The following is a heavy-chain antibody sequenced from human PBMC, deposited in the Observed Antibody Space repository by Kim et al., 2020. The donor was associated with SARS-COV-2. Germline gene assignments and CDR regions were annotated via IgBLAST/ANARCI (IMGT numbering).Heavy chain of an antibody. J-gene: IGHJ6*02. Sequence: SVKVSCKASGGTFSSYAISWVRQAPGQGLEWMGGIIPIFGTANYAQKFQGRVTITADESTSTAYMELSSLRSEDTAVYYCASDIVVVVECCRDYYYGMDVWGQGTTVTVSS. D-gene: IGHD2-15*01. CDR1: GGTFSSYA. CDR2: IIPIFGTA. V-gene: IGHV1-69*13. CDR3: ASDIVVVVECCRDYYYGMDV.